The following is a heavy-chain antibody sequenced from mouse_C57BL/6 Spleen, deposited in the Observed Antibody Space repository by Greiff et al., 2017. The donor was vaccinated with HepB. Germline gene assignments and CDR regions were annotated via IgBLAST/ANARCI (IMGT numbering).Heavy chain of an antibody. V-gene: IGHV1-64*01. J-gene: IGHJ2*01. CDR2: IHPNSGST. D-gene: IGHD4-1*01. Sequence: QVQLQQPGAELVKPGASVKLSCKASGYTFTSYWMHWVKQRPGQGLEWIGMIHPNSGSTNYNEKFKSKATLTVNKSSSTAYMQLSSLTSEDSAVYYCARNWVYYFDYWGQGTTLTVSS. CDR1: GYTFTSYW. CDR3: ARNWVYYFDY.